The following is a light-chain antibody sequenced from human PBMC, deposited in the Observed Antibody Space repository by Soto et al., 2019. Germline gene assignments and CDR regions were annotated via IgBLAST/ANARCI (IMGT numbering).Light chain of an antibody. Sequence: EIVLTQSPATLSVSPGETATLSCRASQTLSSDLVWYQQKPGQAPRLLVYGASARASGVPARFSGSGSGTEFTLTISGLQSEDFAVYYCQQYGSSPPFGQGTRLEIK. CDR1: QTLSSD. CDR3: QQYGSSPP. J-gene: IGKJ5*01. V-gene: IGKV3-15*01. CDR2: GAS.